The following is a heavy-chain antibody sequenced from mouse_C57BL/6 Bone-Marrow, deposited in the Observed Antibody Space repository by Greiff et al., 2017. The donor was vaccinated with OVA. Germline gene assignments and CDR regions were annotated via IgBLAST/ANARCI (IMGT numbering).Heavy chain of an antibody. CDR2: INPSSGDT. J-gene: IGHJ4*01. CDR1: GYTFTSYW. Sequence: QVQLQQSGAELAKPGASVKLSCKASGYTFTSYWMHWVKQRPGQGLEWIGDINPSSGDTTYNPKFKDKATLTADKSSSTAYMQLSSLTYEDSAVDCCAREWIPYYAVDYWGKGTSVTVSS. V-gene: IGHV1-7*01. CDR3: AREWIPYYAVDY. D-gene: IGHD1-3*01.